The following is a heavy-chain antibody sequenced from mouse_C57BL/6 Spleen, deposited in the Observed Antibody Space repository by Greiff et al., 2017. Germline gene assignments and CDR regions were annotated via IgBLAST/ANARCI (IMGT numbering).Heavy chain of an antibody. CDR1: GFTFSSYG. CDR2: ISSGGSYT. V-gene: IGHV5-6*01. D-gene: IGHD1-1*01. Sequence: EVKLVESGGDLVKPGGSLKLSCAASGFTFSSYGMSWVRQTPDKRLEWVATISSGGSYTYYPASVKGRFTISRDNAKNTLYLQMSSLKSEDTAMYYCARLSDYYGSSYWYFDVWGTGTTVTVSS. CDR3: ARLSDYYGSSYWYFDV. J-gene: IGHJ1*03.